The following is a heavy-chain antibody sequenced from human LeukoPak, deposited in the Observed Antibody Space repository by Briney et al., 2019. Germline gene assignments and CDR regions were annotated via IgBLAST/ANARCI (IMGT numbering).Heavy chain of an antibody. Sequence: GGSLRLSCAVSGITLSNYGMSWVRQAPGKGLEWVAGISGSGGSTNYADSVKGRFTISRDSPKNTLYLQMNSLRAEDTAVYFFAKRGVVIRVILVGFHKEAYYFDSWGQGALVTVSS. J-gene: IGHJ4*02. CDR3: AKRGVVIRVILVGFHKEAYYFDS. CDR1: GITLSNYG. V-gene: IGHV3-23*01. CDR2: ISGSGGST. D-gene: IGHD3-22*01.